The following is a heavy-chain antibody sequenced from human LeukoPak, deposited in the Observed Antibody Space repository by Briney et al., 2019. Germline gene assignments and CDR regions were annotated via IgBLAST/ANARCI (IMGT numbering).Heavy chain of an antibody. J-gene: IGHJ4*02. CDR1: GGSISSYY. CDR3: ARDVGATPGYFDY. D-gene: IGHD1-26*01. V-gene: IGHV4-59*01. Sequence: SETLSLTCTVSGGSISSYYWNWIRQPPGKGLEWIAYIYYSGNTNYSPSLKSRVTISVDTSKNQFSLKLSSVTAADTAVYYCARDVGATPGYFDYWGQGTLVTVSS. CDR2: IYYSGNT.